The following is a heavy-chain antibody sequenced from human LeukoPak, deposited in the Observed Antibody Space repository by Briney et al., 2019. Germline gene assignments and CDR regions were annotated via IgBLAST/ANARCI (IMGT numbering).Heavy chain of an antibody. D-gene: IGHD3-9*01. Sequence: ASVKVSCKASGYTFTSYGINWVRQAPGQGLEWMGWISAYNGNTDYAQKFQGRVTMTTDTSTSTAYMELRSLRSDDTAVYYCARVTIFTQRFDPWGQGTLVTVSS. CDR1: GYTFTSYG. V-gene: IGHV1-18*01. CDR3: ARVTIFTQRFDP. CDR2: ISAYNGNT. J-gene: IGHJ5*02.